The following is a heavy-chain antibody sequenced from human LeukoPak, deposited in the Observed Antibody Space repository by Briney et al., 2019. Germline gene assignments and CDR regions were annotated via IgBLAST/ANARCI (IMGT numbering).Heavy chain of an antibody. CDR1: GFTFSSYS. J-gene: IGHJ3*02. V-gene: IGHV3-21*01. D-gene: IGHD3-10*01. Sequence: NPGGSLRLSCAASGFTFSSYSLNWVRQAPGKGLEWVSSISGSSSYIYYADSVKGRFTISRDNAKNSLYLQMNSLRAEDTAVYYCARDAYYYGSGSHDAFDIWGQETMVTVSS. CDR2: ISGSSSYI. CDR3: ARDAYYYGSGSHDAFDI.